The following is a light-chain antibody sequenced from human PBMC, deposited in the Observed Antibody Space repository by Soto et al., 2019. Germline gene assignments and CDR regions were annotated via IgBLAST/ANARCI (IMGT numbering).Light chain of an antibody. V-gene: IGKV3D-15*01. CDR1: QSVSSK. Sequence: EIVMTQSPATLSMSPGERATLSCRASQSVSSKLAWYQQKPGQAPRLLIYDASTRATGIPGRFSGSGSGTEFTITISSLQFEDFAVYYCQQYNNWPPVYTFGQGTKLEIK. CDR3: QQYNNWPPVYT. J-gene: IGKJ2*01. CDR2: DAS.